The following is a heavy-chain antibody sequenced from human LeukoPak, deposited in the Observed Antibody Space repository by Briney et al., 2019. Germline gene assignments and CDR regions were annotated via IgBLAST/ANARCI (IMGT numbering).Heavy chain of an antibody. CDR3: ASFRDDYNHYFDY. J-gene: IGHJ4*02. D-gene: IGHD5-24*01. CDR1: GGSISSYY. V-gene: IGHV4-59*01. CDR2: IYYSGST. Sequence: PSETLSLTCTVSGGSISSYYWSWIRQPPGKGLEWIGYIYYSGSTNYNPSLKSRVTISVDTSKNQFSLKLSSVTAADTAVYYCASFRDDYNHYFDYWGQGTLVTVSS.